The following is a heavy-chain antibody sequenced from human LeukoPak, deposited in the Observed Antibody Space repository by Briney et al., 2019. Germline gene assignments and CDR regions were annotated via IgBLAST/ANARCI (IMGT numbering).Heavy chain of an antibody. V-gene: IGHV4-34*01. CDR1: GGSFSGYY. D-gene: IGHD2-2*01. CDR2: INHSGSN. Sequence: SVTLSLTCAVYGGSFSGYYWSWIRQPPGKGLEWIGEINHSGSNNYNPSLKSRVTISVDTSKNQFSLKLSSVTAADTAVYYCARCPQPVRVYYFDYWGQGTLVTVSS. J-gene: IGHJ4*02. CDR3: ARCPQPVRVYYFDY.